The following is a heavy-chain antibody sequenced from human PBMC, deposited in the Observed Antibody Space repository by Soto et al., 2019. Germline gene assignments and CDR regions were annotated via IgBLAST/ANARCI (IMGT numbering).Heavy chain of an antibody. CDR2: IKFDGSEK. V-gene: IGHV3-7*03. Sequence: GGSLRLSCEASGFAFSDYWMSWVRQAPGKGPEWVANIKFDGSEKQYVDSVRGRFTISRDNSRSSLSLQMNSLRAGDTAVYYCVKDGGYCSSSTCYAPRNHYFDSWGQGTLVTVSS. J-gene: IGHJ4*02. D-gene: IGHD2-2*01. CDR1: GFAFSDYW. CDR3: VKDGGYCSSSTCYAPRNHYFDS.